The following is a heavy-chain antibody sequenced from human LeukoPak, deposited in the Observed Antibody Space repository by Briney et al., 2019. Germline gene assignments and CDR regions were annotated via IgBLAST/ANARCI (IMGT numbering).Heavy chain of an antibody. J-gene: IGHJ4*02. V-gene: IGHV1-18*01. D-gene: IGHD3-22*01. CDR3: ARDRHYYDSSGYYAADFDY. CDR2: ISAYNGNT. CDR1: GYTFTSYG. Sequence: ASVKVSCKASGYTFTSYGISWVRQAPGQGLEWMGWISAYNGNTNYAQKLQGRVTMTIDTSTSTAYMELRSLRSDDTAVYYCARDRHYYDSSGYYAADFDYWGQGTLVTVSS.